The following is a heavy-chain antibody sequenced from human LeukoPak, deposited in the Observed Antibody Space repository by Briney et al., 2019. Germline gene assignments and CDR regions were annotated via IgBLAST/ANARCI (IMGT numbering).Heavy chain of an antibody. CDR2: IIPIFGTA. J-gene: IGHJ4*02. V-gene: IGHV1-69*05. Sequence: SVKVSCKASGGTFSSYAISWVRQAPGQGLEWMGGIIPIFGTANYAQKFQGRVTITTDESTSTAYMELSSLRSEDTAVYYCARDCDILGVIACDYWGQGTLVTVSS. CDR1: GGTFSSYA. CDR3: ARDCDILGVIACDY. D-gene: IGHD2-21*01.